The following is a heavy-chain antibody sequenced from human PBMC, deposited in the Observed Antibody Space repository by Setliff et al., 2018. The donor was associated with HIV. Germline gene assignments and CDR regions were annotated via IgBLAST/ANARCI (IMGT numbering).Heavy chain of an antibody. J-gene: IGHJ5*02. Sequence: ASVKVSCKASGYTFTNYDINWVRQAPGQGLEWMGLINPSGGSTTYAQKFLGRVTLTRDTSTSTVYMELSSLRSEDTAVYYCARGERGFLDFNWFDPWGQGTLVTVSS. CDR1: GYTFTNYD. D-gene: IGHD3-3*01. CDR3: ARGERGFLDFNWFDP. V-gene: IGHV1-46*01. CDR2: INPSGGST.